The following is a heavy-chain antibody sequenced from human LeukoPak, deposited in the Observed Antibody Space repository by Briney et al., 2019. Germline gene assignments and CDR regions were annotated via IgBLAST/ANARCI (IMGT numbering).Heavy chain of an antibody. D-gene: IGHD3-9*01. V-gene: IGHV3-7*01. CDR1: GFTFSSHW. CDR3: ARDILTGYYDP. Sequence: GGSLRLSCAASGFTFSSHWMSWVRQAPGKGLEWVANIKKDGSEKYYVDAVKGRFTISRDNAKNSLCLQMNSLRVEDTAVYYCARDILTGYYDPWGQGTLVTVSS. J-gene: IGHJ5*02. CDR2: IKKDGSEK.